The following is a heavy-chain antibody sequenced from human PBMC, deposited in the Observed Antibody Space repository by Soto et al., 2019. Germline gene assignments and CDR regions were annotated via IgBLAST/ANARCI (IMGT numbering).Heavy chain of an antibody. D-gene: IGHD2-15*01. V-gene: IGHV3-7*01. CDR2: IKEDGSEK. CDR3: SRDVVVGAKALDF. CDR1: GFTFSNYW. J-gene: IGHJ4*02. Sequence: GGSLRLSCAASGFTFSNYWMTWVRQAPGKGLEWLANIKEDGSEKHYVGSVMGRFTISRDNAKNSLYLQMNSLGVEDSAVYFCSRDVVVGAKALDFWGQGALVTVSS.